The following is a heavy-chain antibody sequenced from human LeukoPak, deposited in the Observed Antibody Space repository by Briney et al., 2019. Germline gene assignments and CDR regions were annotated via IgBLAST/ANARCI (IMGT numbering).Heavy chain of an antibody. CDR2: ISAYNGNT. J-gene: IGHJ4*02. CDR3: AREFGTVLTPGDFDY. V-gene: IGHV1-18*01. D-gene: IGHD4-23*01. Sequence: GASVKVSCKASGYTFTSYGISWVRQAPGQGLEWMGWISAYNGNTNYAQKLQGRVTMTRDTSTSTVYMELSSLRSEDTAVYYCAREFGTVLTPGDFDYWGQGTLVPVSS. CDR1: GYTFTSYG.